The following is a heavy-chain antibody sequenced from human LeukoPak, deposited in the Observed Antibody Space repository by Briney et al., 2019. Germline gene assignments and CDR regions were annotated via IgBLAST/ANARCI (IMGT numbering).Heavy chain of an antibody. CDR1: GYTFTSYG. J-gene: IGHJ4*02. V-gene: IGHV1-8*02. CDR3: ARALSGCILCFDY. D-gene: IGHD6-19*01. CDR2: MNPNTGNT. Sequence: ASVKVSCKASGYTFTSYGISWVRQATGQGLEWMGWMNPNTGNTGYAQNFQGRVTMTRDTSISTAYMELSSLRSEDTAVYYCARALSGCILCFDYWGQGTLVTVSS.